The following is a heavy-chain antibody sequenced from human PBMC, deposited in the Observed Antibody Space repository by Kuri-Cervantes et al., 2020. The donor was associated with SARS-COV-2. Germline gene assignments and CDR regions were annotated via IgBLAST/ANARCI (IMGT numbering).Heavy chain of an antibody. D-gene: IGHD6-13*01. V-gene: IGHV2-70*11. CDR2: IDWDDDK. CDR3: PRMIGRAAPPPYYYYGMDV. CDR1: GFSLSTSGMC. J-gene: IGHJ6*02. Sequence: SGPTLVHPTHTLTLTCTFSGFSLSTSGMCVSWIRQPPGKALEWLARIDWDDDKYYSTSLKTRLTISKDTSKNQVVLTMTNMDPVDTATYYCPRMIGRAAPPPYYYYGMDVWGQGTTVTVSS.